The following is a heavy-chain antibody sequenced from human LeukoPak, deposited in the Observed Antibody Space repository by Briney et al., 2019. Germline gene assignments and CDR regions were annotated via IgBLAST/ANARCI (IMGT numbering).Heavy chain of an antibody. CDR1: GGSISGYY. J-gene: IGHJ4*02. D-gene: IGHD5-12*01. Sequence: PWETLSLTCTVSGGSISGYYWNWIRQPPGKGLEWIGNIYSSGGTNYNPSLRSRVPISVDTSRNQFSLKLSFVTAADTAVYYCARRTEGYSGYGPFDYWGLGTLVTVSS. V-gene: IGHV4-59*08. CDR3: ARRTEGYSGYGPFDY. CDR2: IYSSGGT.